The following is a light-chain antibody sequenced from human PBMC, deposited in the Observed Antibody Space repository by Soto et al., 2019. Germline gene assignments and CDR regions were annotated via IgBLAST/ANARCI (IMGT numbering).Light chain of an antibody. J-gene: IGKJ2*01. CDR3: QQYDNWPYT. CDR1: QSISNN. Sequence: DIVMTQSPATLSVSPGGRATLSCRASQSISNNLAWYQRKPGQAPRLLVYGGLNRATGIPARVSGSGSGTEFTLTLSSLQSEDFAIYYCQQYDNWPYTFGQGTQLEI. CDR2: GGL. V-gene: IGKV3-15*01.